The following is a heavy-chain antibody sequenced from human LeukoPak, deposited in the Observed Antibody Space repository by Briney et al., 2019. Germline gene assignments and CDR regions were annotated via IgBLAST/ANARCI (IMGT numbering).Heavy chain of an antibody. CDR2: ITSSSSYI. V-gene: IGHV3-21*01. CDR3: ARASLHIVVVPAAPVDY. D-gene: IGHD2-2*01. J-gene: IGHJ4*02. Sequence: GGSLRLSCAASGFTFSSYSMNWVRQAPGKGLEWVSSITSSSSYIYYADSVKGRFTISRDNAKNSLYLQMNSLRAEDTAVYYCARASLHIVVVPAAPVDYWGQGTLVTVSS. CDR1: GFTFSSYS.